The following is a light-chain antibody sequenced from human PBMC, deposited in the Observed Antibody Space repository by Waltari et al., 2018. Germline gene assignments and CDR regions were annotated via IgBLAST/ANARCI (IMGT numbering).Light chain of an antibody. CDR2: GVT. V-gene: IGLV2-14*03. Sequence: SALTQPASVSGSPGQSITISCTGTSSDIGAFNYISWYQQHPGEGPKLIIYGVTKRPSGVSNRFSGSKSGNTASLTISGLQADDEAEYFCSSYTDTNTLHVVFGGGTKLSVL. J-gene: IGLJ2*01. CDR3: SSYTDTNTLHVV. CDR1: SSDIGAFNY.